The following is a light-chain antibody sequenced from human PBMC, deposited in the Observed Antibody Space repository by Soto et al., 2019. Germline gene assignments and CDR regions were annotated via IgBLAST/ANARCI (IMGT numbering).Light chain of an antibody. CDR3: QQYKNWPPFA. V-gene: IGKV3-15*01. J-gene: IGKJ1*01. Sequence: EIVMTQSPATLSVSPGARATLSCRASQSVSSNLAWHQQKPGQAPRLLIYGASTTATGIPARFSGSGSGTESTLSISSLQFEDFAVYYCQQYKNWPPFAFGPGTKVEI. CDR1: QSVSSN. CDR2: GAS.